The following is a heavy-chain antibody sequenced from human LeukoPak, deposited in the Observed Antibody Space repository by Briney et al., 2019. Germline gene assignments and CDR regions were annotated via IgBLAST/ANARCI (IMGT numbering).Heavy chain of an antibody. V-gene: IGHV3-30*18. CDR1: GFTFSSFG. J-gene: IGHJ6*02. CDR3: AKATKGYYFYGMDV. D-gene: IGHD1-26*01. Sequence: GGSLRLSCAASGFTFSSFGMHWVRQAPGKGLEWVTIISYDGSNKYYVESVKGRFTISRDNSKNTLYLQMNSLRAEDTAVYFCAKATKGYYFYGMDVWGQGATVTVSS. CDR2: ISYDGSNK.